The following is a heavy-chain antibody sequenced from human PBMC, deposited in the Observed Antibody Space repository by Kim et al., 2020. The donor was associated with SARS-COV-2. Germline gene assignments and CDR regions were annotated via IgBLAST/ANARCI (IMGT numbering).Heavy chain of an antibody. CDR3: APLDVRAAAVLPRGDY. Sequence: SETLSLTCTVSGGSISSSSYYWGWIRQPPGKGLEWIGSIYYSGSTYYNPSLKSRVTISVDTSKNQFSLKLSSVTAADTAVYYCAPLDVRAAAVLPRGDYWGQGNLVTVSS. CDR1: GGSISSSSYY. D-gene: IGHD6-13*01. CDR2: IYYSGST. V-gene: IGHV4-39*01. J-gene: IGHJ4*02.